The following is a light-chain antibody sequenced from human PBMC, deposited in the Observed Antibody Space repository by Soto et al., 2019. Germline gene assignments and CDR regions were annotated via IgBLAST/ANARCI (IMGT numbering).Light chain of an antibody. J-gene: IGLJ7*01. CDR1: SSNIGESYD. V-gene: IGLV1-40*01. CDR3: PSYDSSLSGYV. Sequence: QSVLTQPPSVSGAPGQRVTISCTGSSSNIGESYDVHWYQQLPGTAPKLLIYGNSNRPSGVPDRFSGSKSGTSASLAITGLQAEDEADYYCPSYDSSLSGYVFGGGTQLTVL. CDR2: GNS.